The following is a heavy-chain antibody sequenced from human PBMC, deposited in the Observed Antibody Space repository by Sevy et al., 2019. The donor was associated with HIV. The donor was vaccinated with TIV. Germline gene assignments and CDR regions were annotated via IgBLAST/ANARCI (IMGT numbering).Heavy chain of an antibody. V-gene: IGHV1-2*02. CDR2: INPSCGGT. Sequence: ASVKVSCETSGYTFTYYYIHWVRQAPGQGLEWMGWINPSCGGTQYAQKFQGRVSVTSDTSRRTSYMELRRLRSDDTALYYCARQVDNWFDPWGQGTPVTVSS. CDR1: GYTFTYYY. J-gene: IGHJ5*02. D-gene: IGHD2-15*01. CDR3: ARQVDNWFDP.